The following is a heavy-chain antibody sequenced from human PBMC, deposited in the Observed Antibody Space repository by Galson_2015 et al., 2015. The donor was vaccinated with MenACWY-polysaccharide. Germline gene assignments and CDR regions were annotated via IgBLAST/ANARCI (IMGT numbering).Heavy chain of an antibody. Sequence: SLRLSCAASRFAFSSYCMSWVRQAPGKGLEWVANIKHDGSERHYVDSVKGRFTISRDNAKDSLYLQMNNLRVEDTAIYYCARDQKGSDRWRVIYFAMDVWDQATTVTAS. J-gene: IGHJ6*02. CDR2: IKHDGSER. CDR3: ARDQKGSDRWRVIYFAMDV. CDR1: RFAFSSYC. D-gene: IGHD2/OR15-2a*01. V-gene: IGHV3-7*01.